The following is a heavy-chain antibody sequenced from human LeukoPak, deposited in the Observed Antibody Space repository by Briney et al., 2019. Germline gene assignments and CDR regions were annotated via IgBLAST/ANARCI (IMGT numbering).Heavy chain of an antibody. V-gene: IGHV1-69*01. Sequence: ASLKVSCKASGGTFSSYAISWVRQAPGQGLEWVGGIIPIFGTASYAQKFQGRVTITADESTSTAYMELSSLRSEDTAVYYCARGRSVVVVAAPYYFDDWGQGTLVTVSS. CDR2: IIPIFGTA. D-gene: IGHD2-15*01. CDR1: GGTFSSYA. CDR3: ARGRSVVVVAAPYYFDD. J-gene: IGHJ4*02.